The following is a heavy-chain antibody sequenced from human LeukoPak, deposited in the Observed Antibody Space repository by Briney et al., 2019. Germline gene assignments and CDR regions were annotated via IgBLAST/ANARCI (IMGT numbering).Heavy chain of an antibody. D-gene: IGHD4-17*01. CDR3: ARGVGGDYITWFDP. CDR2: ISAYNCNT. Sequence: GASVTVSCKASGYTFTSYGISWVRQAPGQALEWMGWISAYNCNTNYAQKLQGRVTMTTDTSTSTAYMELRSLRSDDTAVYYCARGVGGDYITWFDPWGQGTLVTVSS. J-gene: IGHJ5*02. V-gene: IGHV1-18*04. CDR1: GYTFTSYG.